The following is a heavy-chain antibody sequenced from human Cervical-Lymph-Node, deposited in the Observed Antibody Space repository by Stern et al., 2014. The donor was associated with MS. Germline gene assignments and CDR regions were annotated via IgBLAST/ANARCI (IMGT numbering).Heavy chain of an antibody. CDR1: GGSVSNDNYY. V-gene: IGHV4-61*01. CDR3: ARDPSALNDGFDI. CDR2: FYYSGST. J-gene: IGHJ3*02. Sequence: VQLVESGPGLVKPSETLSLTCTVSGGSVSNDNYYWNWIRQPPGKGLEWIGYFYYSGSTNYNPSLKSRVTISVDTSKNQFSLRMSSVTAADTAMYFCARDPSALNDGFDIWGQGTMVTVSS.